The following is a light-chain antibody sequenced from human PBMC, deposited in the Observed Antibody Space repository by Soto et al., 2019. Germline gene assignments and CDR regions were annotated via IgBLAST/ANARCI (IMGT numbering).Light chain of an antibody. V-gene: IGKV3-15*01. Sequence: EIVMTQTPAIRSVSREGRATRGCRAGQSVSNNLAWYQQKPGQTPRLVIYGASNRATGVPARFSGSGPGTDFTLTISTLQSEDFAVYYCLQYDDWHRTFGQGTKVDIK. CDR1: QSVSNN. CDR3: LQYDDWHRT. CDR2: GAS. J-gene: IGKJ1*01.